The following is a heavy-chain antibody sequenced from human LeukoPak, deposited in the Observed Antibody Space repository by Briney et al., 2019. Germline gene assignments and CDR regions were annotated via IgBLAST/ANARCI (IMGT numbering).Heavy chain of an antibody. V-gene: IGHV3-21*06. Sequence: PGGSLRLSREASGFSFSASSMNWVRQAPGKGLEWVSSIFGDGPGLYYADSVKGRFTISRDNGKNSVYLEMNSLRDDDTAVYYCTREGGSTDAGFWGQRSPASVSS. CDR1: GFSFSASS. D-gene: IGHD5/OR15-5a*01. J-gene: IGHJ4*02. CDR2: IFGDGPGL. CDR3: TREGGSTDAGF.